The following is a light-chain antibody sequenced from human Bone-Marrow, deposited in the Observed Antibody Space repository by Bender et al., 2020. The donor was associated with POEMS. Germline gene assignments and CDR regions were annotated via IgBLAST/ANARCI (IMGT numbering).Light chain of an antibody. CDR1: QLGDQY. Sequence: SYGLTQPPSVSVSPGHTANITCSGDQLGDQYASWYQLKPGQSPVLVIYEDNKRPSGIPERFSGSNSGNIATLTISGTQALDEADYYCYSATDNTGLFGGGTKLTVL. CDR2: EDN. CDR3: YSATDNTGL. V-gene: IGLV3-1*01. J-gene: IGLJ3*02.